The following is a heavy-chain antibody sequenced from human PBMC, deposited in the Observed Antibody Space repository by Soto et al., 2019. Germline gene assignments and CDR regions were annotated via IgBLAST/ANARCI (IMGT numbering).Heavy chain of an antibody. V-gene: IGHV4-59*08. CDR3: ARQDFIAVAGFYFDY. CDR1: GGSISSYY. Sequence: PSETLSLTCTVSGGSISSYYWSWIRQPPGKGLEWIGYIYYSGSTNYNPSLKSRFTISVDTSKNQFSLKLSSVTAADTAVYYCARQDFIAVAGFYFDYWGQGTLVTVSS. D-gene: IGHD6-19*01. J-gene: IGHJ4*02. CDR2: IYYSGST.